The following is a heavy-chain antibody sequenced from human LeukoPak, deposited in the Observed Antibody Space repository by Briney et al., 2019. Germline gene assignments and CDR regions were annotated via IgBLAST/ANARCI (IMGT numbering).Heavy chain of an antibody. CDR2: ISNSGSTI. D-gene: IGHD3-10*01. J-gene: IGHJ5*02. Sequence: GGSLRLSCAASGFTFSDSYMTWIRQAPGKGLEGVSYISNSGSTIYYADSVKGRFTISRENAKNSLYLQMNSLRAEDTALYYCAREQGMVRGSWFDPWGQGTLVTVSS. CDR3: AREQGMVRGSWFDP. CDR1: GFTFSDSY. V-gene: IGHV3-11*01.